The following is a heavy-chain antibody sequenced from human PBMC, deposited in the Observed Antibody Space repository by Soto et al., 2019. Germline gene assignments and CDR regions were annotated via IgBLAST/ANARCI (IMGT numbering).Heavy chain of an antibody. CDR2: IKSKTDGGAP. D-gene: IGHD3-9*01. J-gene: IGHJ4*02. V-gene: IGHV3-15*07. CDR3: AAVRYPDWFFFDY. CDR1: GFTFSKAW. Sequence: GGSLRLSCAASGFTFSKAWMNWVRQAPGKGLEWVGRIKSKTDGGAPDYAEPVKGRFTILRDDSKNTLYLQMDSLKTEDTSLYYCAAVRYPDWFFFDYWGQGTLVTVSS.